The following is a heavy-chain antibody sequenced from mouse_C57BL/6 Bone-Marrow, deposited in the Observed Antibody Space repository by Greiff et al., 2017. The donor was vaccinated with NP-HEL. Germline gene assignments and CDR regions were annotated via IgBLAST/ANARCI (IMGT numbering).Heavy chain of an antibody. CDR2: IYPRSGNT. D-gene: IGHD1-1*01. J-gene: IGHJ1*03. CDR1: GYTFTSYG. V-gene: IGHV1-81*01. CDR3: ARGHYYGSSDWYFDV. Sequence: VQLQQSGAELARPGASVKLSCKASGYTFTSYGISWVKQRTGQGLEWIGEIYPRSGNTYYNEKFKGKATLTADKSSSTAYMELRSLTSDDSAVYFCARGHYYGSSDWYFDVWGTGTTVTVSS.